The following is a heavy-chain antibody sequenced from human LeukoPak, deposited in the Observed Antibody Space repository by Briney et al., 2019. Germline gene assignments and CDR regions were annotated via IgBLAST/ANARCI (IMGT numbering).Heavy chain of an antibody. CDR1: GYTFTDYY. CDR2: INPNSGGT. V-gene: IGHV1-2*02. D-gene: IGHD3-16*02. CDR3: ARGSGITFGGVIVKLAFDY. Sequence: ASVKVSCKASGYTFTDYYMHWVRQAPGQGLEWMGWINPNSGGTNYAQKFQGRVTMTRDTSISTAYMELSRLRSDDTAVYYCARGSGITFGGVIVKLAFDYWGQGTLSPSPQ. J-gene: IGHJ4*02.